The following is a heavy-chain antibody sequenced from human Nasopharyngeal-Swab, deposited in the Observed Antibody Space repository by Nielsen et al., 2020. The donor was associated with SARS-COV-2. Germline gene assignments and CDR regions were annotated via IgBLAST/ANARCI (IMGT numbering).Heavy chain of an antibody. J-gene: IGHJ6*02. CDR2: INSDGSST. D-gene: IGHD5-18*01. CDR1: GFTFSSYW. V-gene: IGHV3-74*01. Sequence: GESLKISCAASGFTFSSYWMHWVRQAPGKGLVWVSRINSDGSSTSYADSVKGRFTISRDNAKNTLYLQMNSLRAEDTAVHYCAREWGRRIQLWLLEYYGMDVWGQGTTVTVSS. CDR3: AREWGRRIQLWLLEYYGMDV.